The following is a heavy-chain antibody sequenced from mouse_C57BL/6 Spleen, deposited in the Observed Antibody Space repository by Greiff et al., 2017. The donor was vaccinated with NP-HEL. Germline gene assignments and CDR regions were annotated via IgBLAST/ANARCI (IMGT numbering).Heavy chain of an antibody. D-gene: IGHD1-1*01. CDR1: GYAFSSSW. Sequence: QVQLQQSGPELVKPGASVKISCKASGYAFSSSWMNWVKQRPGKGLEWIGRIYPGDGDTNYNGKFKGKATLTADKSSSTAYMQLSSLTSEDSAVYFCARENYVSSPYWDFDVCGTGATVTVSA. CDR3: ARENYVSSPYWDFDV. V-gene: IGHV1-82*01. CDR2: IYPGDGDT. J-gene: IGHJ1*03.